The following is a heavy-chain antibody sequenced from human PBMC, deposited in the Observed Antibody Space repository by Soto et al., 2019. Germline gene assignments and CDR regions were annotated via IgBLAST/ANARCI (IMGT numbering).Heavy chain of an antibody. CDR3: ARVSYYGSGSYYNGGYYYYGMDV. V-gene: IGHV1-69*13. D-gene: IGHD3-10*01. Sequence: ASVKVSCKASGGTFSSYAISWVRQAPGQGLEWMGGIIPIFGTANYAQKFQGGVTITADESTSTAYMELSSLRSEDTAVYYCARVSYYGSGSYYNGGYYYYGMDVWGQGTTVTVSS. CDR1: GGTFSSYA. J-gene: IGHJ6*02. CDR2: IIPIFGTA.